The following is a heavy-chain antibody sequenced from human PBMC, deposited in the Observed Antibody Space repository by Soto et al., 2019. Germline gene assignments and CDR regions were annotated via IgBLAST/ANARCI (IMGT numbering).Heavy chain of an antibody. CDR3: ARQGGGKDDYAFDY. J-gene: IGHJ4*02. CDR1: GYSFTTYW. V-gene: IGHV5-51*01. D-gene: IGHD4-17*01. Sequence: GESLKISCRGSGYSFTTYWVVWVRQMPGKGLEWMGIIYPFDSDTRYSPSFQGQVTFSADKSISTAYLQWSSLKASDTAIYYCARQGGGKDDYAFDYWGQGTLVTVSS. CDR2: IYPFDSDT.